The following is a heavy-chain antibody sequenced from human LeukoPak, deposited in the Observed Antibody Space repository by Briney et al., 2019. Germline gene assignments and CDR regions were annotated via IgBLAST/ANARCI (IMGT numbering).Heavy chain of an antibody. CDR3: ARRPSRYYYDSSGYSHGPGYFQH. D-gene: IGHD3-22*01. CDR2: INHSGST. V-gene: IGHV4-34*01. CDR1: GGSFSGYY. Sequence: SETLSLTCAVYGGSFSGYYWSWIRQPPGKGLEWIGEINHSGSTNYNPSLKSRVTISVDTSKNQFSLKLSSVTAADTAVYYCARRPSRYYYDSSGYSHGPGYFQHWGQGTLVTVSS. J-gene: IGHJ1*01.